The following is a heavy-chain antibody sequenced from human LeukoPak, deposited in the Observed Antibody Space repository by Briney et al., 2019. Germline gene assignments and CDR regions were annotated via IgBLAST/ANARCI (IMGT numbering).Heavy chain of an antibody. CDR2: INHSGGST. D-gene: IGHD5-24*01. V-gene: IGHV1-46*03. CDR1: GYTFTSYY. J-gene: IGHJ4*02. CDR3: VTRWLQFPY. Sequence: ASVKVSCKASGYTFTSYYMHWVRQAPGQGLEWMGIINHSGGSTGYAQKFQGRVTMTRDMSTSTVYMELSSLRSEDTAVYYCVTRWLQFPYWGQGTLVTVSS.